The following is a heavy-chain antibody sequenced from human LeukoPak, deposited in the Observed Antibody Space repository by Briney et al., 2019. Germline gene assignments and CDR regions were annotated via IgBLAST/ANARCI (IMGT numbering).Heavy chain of an antibody. Sequence: ASVKVSCKASGYTFTSYYMHWVRQAPGQGLEWMGIINPSGGSTSYAQKFQGRVIMTRDTSTSTVYMELSSLGSEDTAVYYCARGAKIVVARQDAFDIWGQGTMVTVSS. CDR1: GYTFTSYY. CDR3: ARGAKIVVARQDAFDI. V-gene: IGHV1-46*01. D-gene: IGHD3-22*01. CDR2: INPSGGST. J-gene: IGHJ3*02.